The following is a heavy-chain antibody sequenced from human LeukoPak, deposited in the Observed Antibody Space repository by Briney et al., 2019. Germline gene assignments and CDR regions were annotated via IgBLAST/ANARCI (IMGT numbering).Heavy chain of an antibody. CDR1: GFTFSSYA. CDR2: ISGSGGST. D-gene: IGHD1-26*01. CDR3: AKDRGQVGATIGMDV. Sequence: PGGSLRLSCAASGFTFSSYAMSWVRQAPGEGLEWVSAISGSGGSTYYAGSVKGRFPISRDNSKNTLYLKMSSLRAEDTAVYYCAKDRGQVGATIGMDVWGQGTTVTVS. V-gene: IGHV3-23*01. J-gene: IGHJ6*02.